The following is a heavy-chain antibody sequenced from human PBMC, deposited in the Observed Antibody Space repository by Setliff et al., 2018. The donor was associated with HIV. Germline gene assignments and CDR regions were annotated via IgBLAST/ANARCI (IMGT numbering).Heavy chain of an antibody. CDR2: FSYNGGR. CDR1: GGSISGGDYY. J-gene: IGHJ5*02. Sequence: PSETLSLTCTVSGGSISGGDYYWRWIRQPPGKGLEWLGSFSYNGGRRYTPSLKSRVTISADMSKNQFSLNLNSVTAADTAVYYCVKHVDSDFSGDPDWFDPWGQGIPVTVSS. CDR3: VKHVDSDFSGDPDWFDP. D-gene: IGHD2-15*01. V-gene: IGHV4-39*01.